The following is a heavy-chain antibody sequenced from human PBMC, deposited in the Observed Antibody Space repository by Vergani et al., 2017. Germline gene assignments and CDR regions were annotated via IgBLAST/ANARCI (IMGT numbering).Heavy chain of an antibody. J-gene: IGHJ6*03. Sequence: EVQLLQSGGGVIQPGGFVRLSCAASGFTFSACPMTWVRQAPGKGLEWVSAISARYPSTYYADSVKGRFTISRDNSKNMLYLQMNSLRAEDTAVYYCAKTLYGDYPWALYYYMDVWGKGTTVTVSS. CDR2: ISARYPST. V-gene: IGHV3-23*01. D-gene: IGHD4-17*01. CDR1: GFTFSACP. CDR3: AKTLYGDYPWALYYYMDV.